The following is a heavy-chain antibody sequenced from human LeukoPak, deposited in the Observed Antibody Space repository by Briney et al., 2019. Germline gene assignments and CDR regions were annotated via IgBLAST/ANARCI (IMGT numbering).Heavy chain of an antibody. J-gene: IGHJ6*02. CDR3: ATTSGNSNYYYGMDV. CDR2: ISSGSSYI. Sequence: PGTSLILSCAASGFTFSSYAMNWVRQAPGKSLEWVSSISSGSSYIYYADSVKGRFTISRDNAKNSLYLQMNSLRVEDTAVYYCATTSGNSNYYYGMDVWGQGTTVTVSS. D-gene: IGHD4-23*01. V-gene: IGHV3-21*01. CDR1: GFTFSSYA.